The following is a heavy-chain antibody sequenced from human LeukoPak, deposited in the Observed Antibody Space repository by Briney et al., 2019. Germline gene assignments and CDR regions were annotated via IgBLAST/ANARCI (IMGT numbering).Heavy chain of an antibody. V-gene: IGHV1-2*06. CDR3: EVITLGY. Sequence: ASVKVSCKASAGTFSSYAISWVRQAPGQGLEWVGRISPKTDGTDYAQRFQGRVTMTSDTSSSTAYMELTSLTSDDTALYYCEVITLGYWGQGTLVTVSS. CDR2: ISPKTDGT. CDR1: AGTFSSYA. D-gene: IGHD3-22*01. J-gene: IGHJ4*02.